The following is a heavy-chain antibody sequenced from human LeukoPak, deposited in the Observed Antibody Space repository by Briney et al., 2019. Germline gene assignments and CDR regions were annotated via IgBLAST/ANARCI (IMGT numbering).Heavy chain of an antibody. D-gene: IGHD2-2*01. CDR3: ARGRSLVAVGEFAY. CDR2: ISYSGNT. Sequence: SETLSLTCTVSGGSISSGDYYWSWIRQPPGKGLEWIGYISYSGNTYYNPSLESRVTMSVDTSKNQFSLKLSSVTAADTAVYYCARGRSLVAVGEFAYWGQGTLVSVSS. V-gene: IGHV4-30-4*01. CDR1: GGSISSGDYY. J-gene: IGHJ4*02.